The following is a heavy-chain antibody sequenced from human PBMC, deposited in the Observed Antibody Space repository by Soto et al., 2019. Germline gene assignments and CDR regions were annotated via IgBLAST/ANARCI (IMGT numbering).Heavy chain of an antibody. V-gene: IGHV4-61*01. J-gene: IGHJ6*04. Sequence: HVQLQESRPGLVKPSETLSLTCSVSGGSVSSGSYYWHWIRQAPGKGLYLIGYVNYTGNTNYNPSVKSRVTISVDKSKDQFSMKLSSVTAAETAVYYCGGAYYDVMNGSSIGFCGMDVWGEGTTVTVSS. CDR2: VNYTGNT. CDR1: GGSVSSGSYY. CDR3: GGAYYDVMNGSSIGFCGMDV. D-gene: IGHD3-3*01.